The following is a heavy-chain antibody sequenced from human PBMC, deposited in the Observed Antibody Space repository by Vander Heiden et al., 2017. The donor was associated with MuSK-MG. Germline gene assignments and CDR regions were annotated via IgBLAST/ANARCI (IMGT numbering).Heavy chain of an antibody. CDR2: FTNSGTT. CDR3: AKEYDIMTGYFSDFGY. V-gene: IGHV3-23*01. J-gene: IGHJ4*02. D-gene: IGHD3-9*01. Sequence: EVQLLESGGGLVQPGGSLRLSCAASGFSFSSNAMSWVRQAPGKGLEWVSSFTNSGTTFYADSVKGRFTISRDDSKNTLYLQMNNLGPEDTALYYCAKEYDIMTGYFSDFGYWGQGTRGTVSS. CDR1: GFSFSSNA.